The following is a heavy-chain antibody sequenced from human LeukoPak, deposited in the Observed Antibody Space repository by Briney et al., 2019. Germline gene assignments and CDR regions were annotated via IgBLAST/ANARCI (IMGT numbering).Heavy chain of an antibody. V-gene: IGHV3-9*01. Sequence: PGRSLRLSCAASGFTFDGYAMHWVRQAPGKGLEWVSGISWNSGSIGYADSVKGRFTISRDNAKNSLYLQMNSLRAEDTALYYCAKDIAPLRKWLFDAFDIWGQGTMVTVSS. J-gene: IGHJ3*02. CDR3: AKDIAPLRKWLFDAFDI. CDR1: GFTFDGYA. CDR2: ISWNSGSI. D-gene: IGHD3-22*01.